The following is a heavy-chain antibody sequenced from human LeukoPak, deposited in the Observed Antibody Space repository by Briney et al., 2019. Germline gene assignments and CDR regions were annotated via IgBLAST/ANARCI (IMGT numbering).Heavy chain of an antibody. D-gene: IGHD3-22*01. Sequence: PSETLSLTCTVSGGSISGYYWSWIRQPAGKGLEWIGRIYTSGNTNYNPSLKSRLTMSVDTSKNQFSLKLSSVTAADTAVYYSARQSDSSGYYYLGAFDFWGQGTMVTVSS. CDR2: IYTSGNT. V-gene: IGHV4-4*07. J-gene: IGHJ3*01. CDR1: GGSISGYY. CDR3: ARQSDSSGYYYLGAFDF.